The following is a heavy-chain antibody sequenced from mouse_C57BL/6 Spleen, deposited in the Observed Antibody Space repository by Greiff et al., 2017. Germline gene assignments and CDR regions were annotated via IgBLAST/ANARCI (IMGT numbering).Heavy chain of an antibody. Sequence: VQLQQSGPELVKPGASVKISCKASGYSFTGYYMNWVKQSPEKSLEWIGEINPSTGGTTYNQKFKAKATLTVDKSSSTAYMQLKSLTSEDAAVDYCARWKRKAQAPFAYWGQGTLVTVSA. CDR2: INPSTGGT. D-gene: IGHD3-2*02. CDR3: ARWKRKAQAPFAY. J-gene: IGHJ3*01. V-gene: IGHV1-42*01. CDR1: GYSFTGYY.